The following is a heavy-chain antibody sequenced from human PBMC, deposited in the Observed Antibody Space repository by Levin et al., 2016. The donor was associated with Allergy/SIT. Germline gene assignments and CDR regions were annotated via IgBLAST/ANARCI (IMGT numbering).Heavy chain of an antibody. J-gene: IGHJ6*02. CDR2: ISSSSSYI. Sequence: GESLKISCAASGFTFSSYSMNWVRQAPGKGLEWVSSISSSSSYIYYADSVKGRFTISRDNAKNSLYLQMNSLRAEDTAVYYCARELEGYCSGGSCAYYSMDVWGQGTTVTVSS. CDR3: ARELEGYCSGGSCAYYSMDV. D-gene: IGHD2-15*01. V-gene: IGHV3-21*01. CDR1: GFTFSSYS.